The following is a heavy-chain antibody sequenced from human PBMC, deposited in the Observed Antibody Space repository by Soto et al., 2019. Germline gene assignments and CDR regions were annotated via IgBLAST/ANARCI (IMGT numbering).Heavy chain of an antibody. D-gene: IGHD3-9*01. V-gene: IGHV3-23*01. Sequence: GGSLRLSCAASGFTFSSYAMSWVRQAPGKGLEWVSAISGSGGSTYYADSVKGRFTISRDNSKNTLYLQMNSLRPEDTAVYYCVKVSTFYDILTADYSTNFFDPRGQGTPVSVS. CDR3: VKVSTFYDILTADYSTNFFDP. CDR1: GFTFSSYA. CDR2: ISGSGGST. J-gene: IGHJ5*02.